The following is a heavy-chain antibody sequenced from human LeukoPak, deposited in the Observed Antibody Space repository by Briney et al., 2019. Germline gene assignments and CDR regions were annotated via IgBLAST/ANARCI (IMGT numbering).Heavy chain of an antibody. CDR2: ISYDGSNQ. V-gene: IGHV3-30-3*01. J-gene: IGHJ4*02. Sequence: GVSLRLSCAASGFTFSSCVMHWVRQAPGKGLEWVAVISYDGSNQYYADSVKGRFIVSRDNSKNTLYLQMNSLRAEDTAVYYCARDLNRRGTCPDYWGQGTLVTVSS. CDR3: ARDLNRRGTCPDY. CDR1: GFTFSSCV. D-gene: IGHD1-14*01.